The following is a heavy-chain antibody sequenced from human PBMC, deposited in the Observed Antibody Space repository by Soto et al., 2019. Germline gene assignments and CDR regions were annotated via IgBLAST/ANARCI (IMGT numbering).Heavy chain of an antibody. CDR2: ISSSSSTI. V-gene: IGHV3-48*01. J-gene: IGHJ4*02. D-gene: IGHD3-16*02. CDR1: GFTFSSYS. CDR3: ARDIGTPDY. Sequence: EVQLVESGGGLVQPGGSLRLSCAASGFTFSSYSMNWVRQAPGKGLEWVSYISSSSSTIYYADSVKGRFTISRDNAKNSLYLEMNSLRAEDTAVYYCARDIGTPDYWGQGTLVTVSS.